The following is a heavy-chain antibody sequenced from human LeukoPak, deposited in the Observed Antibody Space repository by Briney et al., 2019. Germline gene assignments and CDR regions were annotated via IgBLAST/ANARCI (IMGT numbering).Heavy chain of an antibody. CDR2: IYPGDSED. V-gene: IGHV5-51*01. CDR3: ARVRGSDNLYYLDY. D-gene: IGHD1-1*01. CDR1: GYFFTDYW. Sequence: GESLKISCQISGYFFTDYWIGWVRQMPGKGLEWMGLIYPGDSEDRYSPSFQGQVTISVDKSVSTAYLQWSSLKASDTAMYYCARVRGSDNLYYLDYWGQGTLVTVSS. J-gene: IGHJ4*02.